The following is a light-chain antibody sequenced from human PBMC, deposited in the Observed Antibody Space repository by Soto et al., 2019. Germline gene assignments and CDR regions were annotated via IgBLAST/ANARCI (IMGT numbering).Light chain of an antibody. Sequence: QSALTQPRSVSGSPGQSVTISCTGTGNDVGGYNYVSWYQQHPGKAPKLVIFEVNKRPSGVPDRFSGSKSGNTASLTVSGLQADDEADYYCCSGAGSNNYVFGTGTKLTVL. V-gene: IGLV2-11*01. CDR3: CSGAGSNNYV. CDR1: GNDVGGYNY. CDR2: EVN. J-gene: IGLJ1*01.